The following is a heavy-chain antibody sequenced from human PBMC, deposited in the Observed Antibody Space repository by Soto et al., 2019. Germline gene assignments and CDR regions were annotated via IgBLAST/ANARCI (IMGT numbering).Heavy chain of an antibody. V-gene: IGHV1-69*12. D-gene: IGHD3-16*01. CDR1: GGTFSSYA. CDR3: ARCASPFMVILYYFDY. J-gene: IGHJ4*02. Sequence: QVQLVQSGAEVKKPGSSVKVSCKASGGTFSSYAISWVRQAPGQGLEWMGGIIPIFGTANYAQKFQGRVTITADESTSTAYMELSSLRSVDTAVYYCARCASPFMVILYYFDYWGQGTLVTVSS. CDR2: IIPIFGTA.